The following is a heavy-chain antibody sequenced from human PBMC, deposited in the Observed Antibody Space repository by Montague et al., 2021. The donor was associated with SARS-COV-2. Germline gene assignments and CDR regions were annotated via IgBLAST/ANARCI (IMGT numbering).Heavy chain of an antibody. CDR2: VSHGGRT. CDR1: RFLINSDNY. CDR3: ARERDRYYYMDI. J-gene: IGHJ6*03. Sequence: SETLSLTCTVSRFLINSDNYWGWIRQPPGKGLEWMGSVSHGGRTNYNPSLRSRVTISVDTSNNHFSLKLSSVTAADTAMYYCARERDRYYYMDIWGKGTTVTVSS. V-gene: IGHV4-38-2*02.